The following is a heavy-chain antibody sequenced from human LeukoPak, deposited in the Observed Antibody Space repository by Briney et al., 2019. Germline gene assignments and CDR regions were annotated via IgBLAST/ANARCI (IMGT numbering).Heavy chain of an antibody. CDR3: ARQIDDSSGYSHPDAFDI. Sequence: SETLSLTCTVSGGSISSSSYYWGWIRQPPGKGLEWIGSIYYSGSTYYNPSLKSRVTISVDTSKNPSSLKLSSVTAADTAVYYCARQIDDSSGYSHPDAFDIWGQGTMVTVSS. V-gene: IGHV4-39*01. J-gene: IGHJ3*02. CDR1: GGSISSSSYY. CDR2: IYYSGST. D-gene: IGHD3-22*01.